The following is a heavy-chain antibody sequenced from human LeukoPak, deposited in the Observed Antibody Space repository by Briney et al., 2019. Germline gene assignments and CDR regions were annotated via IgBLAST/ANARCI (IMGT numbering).Heavy chain of an antibody. Sequence: PGGSLRLSCAASGFTFSSYEMNWVRQAPGKGLEWVSYISSSGSTIYYADSVKGRFTISRDNAKNSLYLQMNSLRAEDMAVYYCARATNYWHTLIEFWGQGTLVTVSS. CDR3: ARATNYWHTLIEF. V-gene: IGHV3-48*03. CDR1: GFTFSSYE. D-gene: IGHD5-24*01. CDR2: ISSSGSTI. J-gene: IGHJ4*02.